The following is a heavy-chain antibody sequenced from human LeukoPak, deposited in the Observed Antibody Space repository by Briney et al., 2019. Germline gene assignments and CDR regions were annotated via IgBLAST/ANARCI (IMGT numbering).Heavy chain of an antibody. V-gene: IGHV5-51*01. CDR1: GYGFTSYW. Sequence: GESLKISCKGSGYGFTSYWIGWVRQMPGKGLEWMGVIYPGDSDTRYSPSFQGQVTISADKSISTAYLQWSSLKASDTAMYYCARRLAYSSSLNGMDVWGQGTTVTVSS. J-gene: IGHJ6*02. D-gene: IGHD6-13*01. CDR3: ARRLAYSSSLNGMDV. CDR2: IYPGDSDT.